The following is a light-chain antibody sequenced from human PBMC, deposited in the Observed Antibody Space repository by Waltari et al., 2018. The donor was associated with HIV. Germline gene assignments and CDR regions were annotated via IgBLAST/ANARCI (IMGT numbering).Light chain of an antibody. CDR1: TSDVGGFDY. Sequence: QSALTQPASVSGSPGQSVTISCTGTTSDVGGFDYVCWYQHHPGKAPKLIIYEVTNRPSGVSTRFSGSKSGNPASLTISGLQAEDEADYFCTSYTSSSTLGVFGGGTRLTVL. CDR3: TSYTSSSTLGV. V-gene: IGLV2-14*01. CDR2: EVT. J-gene: IGLJ2*01.